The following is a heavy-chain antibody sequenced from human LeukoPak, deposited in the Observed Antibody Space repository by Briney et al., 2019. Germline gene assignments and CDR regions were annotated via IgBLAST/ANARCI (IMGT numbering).Heavy chain of an antibody. CDR2: IHSSGGS. CDR1: GGSISSYY. CDR3: ARLGSYHDF. J-gene: IGHJ4*02. D-gene: IGHD1-26*01. Sequence: PSETLSLTCTVSGGSISSYYWSWIRQPPEKGLEWMGHIHSSGGSSYYPSLKSRLTLSIDTSRNQLSLKLPSVTAADTAVYFCARLGSYHDFWGQGALVTVSS. V-gene: IGHV4-4*09.